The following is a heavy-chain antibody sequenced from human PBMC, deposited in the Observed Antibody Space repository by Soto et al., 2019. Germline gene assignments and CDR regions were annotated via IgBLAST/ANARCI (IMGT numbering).Heavy chain of an antibody. J-gene: IGHJ6*03. CDR3: ARDIMVRGVFILHTYSTYMDA. V-gene: IGHV1-18*01. CDR2: ISAYNGNT. D-gene: IGHD3-10*01. Sequence: ASVKVSCKASGYTFTGYGISWVRQAPGQGLEWMGWISAYNGNTNYAQKLQGRVTMTTDTSTSTAYMELRSLRSDDTAVYYCARDIMVRGVFILHTYSTYMDARAQENSLTISS. CDR1: GYTFTGYG.